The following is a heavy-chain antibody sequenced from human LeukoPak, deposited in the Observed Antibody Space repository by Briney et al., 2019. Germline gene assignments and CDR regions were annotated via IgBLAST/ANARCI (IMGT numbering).Heavy chain of an antibody. D-gene: IGHD1-1*01. CDR1: GGSFSGYY. V-gene: IGHV4-34*01. CDR3: ARVSSWYNYYYYYYMDV. J-gene: IGHJ6*03. CDR2: INHSGST. Sequence: SETLSLTCAVYGGSFSGYYWSWIRQPPGKGLEWIGEINHSGSTNYNPSLKSRVTISVVTSKNQFSLKLSSVTAADTAVYYCARVSSWYNYYYYYYMDVWGKGTTVTVSS.